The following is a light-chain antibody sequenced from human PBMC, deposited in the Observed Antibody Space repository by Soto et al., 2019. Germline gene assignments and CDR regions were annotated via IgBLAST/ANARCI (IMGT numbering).Light chain of an antibody. V-gene: IGKV3-11*01. CDR2: DAS. CDR1: QSVSSY. CDR3: QQYEASPLT. J-gene: IGKJ3*01. Sequence: EIVLTQSPATLSLSPGERATLSCRTSQSVSSYLAWYQQKPGQAPRLLIYDASNRATGIPARFSGSGSGTDFTLTISSLEPEDFAVYYCQQYEASPLTFGPGTKVDVK.